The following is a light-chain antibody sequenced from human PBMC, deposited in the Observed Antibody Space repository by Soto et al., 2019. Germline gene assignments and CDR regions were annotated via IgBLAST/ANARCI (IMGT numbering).Light chain of an antibody. CDR3: SSYTGGSTVI. J-gene: IGLJ2*01. Sequence: QSALTQPASVSGSPGQSITISCTGTSSDIGDYNYVSWYQQRPGKAPKLMIYDVSNRPSGVSDRFSGSLSGNTASPTISGLQPEDEADYYCSSYTGGSTVIFGGGTKLTVL. V-gene: IGLV2-14*01. CDR2: DVS. CDR1: SSDIGDYNY.